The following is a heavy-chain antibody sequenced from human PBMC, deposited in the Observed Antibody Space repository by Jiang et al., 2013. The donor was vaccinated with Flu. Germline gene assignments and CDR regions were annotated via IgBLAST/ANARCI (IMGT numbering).Heavy chain of an antibody. CDR1: GFTFRRAW. Sequence: VRLACAASGFTFRRAWMNWVRQAPGKGLEWVGRIKSKSDGETTDYAAPVKDRFTISRDDSQDILFLQMNSLKTEDTAVYYCGTNNDLDNWSQGTLVTVSS. V-gene: IGHV3-15*01. D-gene: IGHD2-8*01. CDR3: GTNNDLDN. J-gene: IGHJ4*02. CDR2: IKSKSDGETT.